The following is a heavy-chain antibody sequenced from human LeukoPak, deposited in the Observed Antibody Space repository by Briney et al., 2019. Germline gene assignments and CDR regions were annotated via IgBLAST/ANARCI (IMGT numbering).Heavy chain of an antibody. CDR1: GGSITAGVYY. Sequence: SETLSLTCSVSGGSITAGVYYWGWIRQPPGKGMEWIGNVYYDGSTYYKSSLKSRVTISVETSKNQFSLKMTSVTAAGTAVYYRRRPEVMAGYSLSWGQGILVTVSS. CDR2: VYYDGST. V-gene: IGHV4-39*01. D-gene: IGHD6-19*01. CDR3: RRPEVMAGYSLS. J-gene: IGHJ5*02.